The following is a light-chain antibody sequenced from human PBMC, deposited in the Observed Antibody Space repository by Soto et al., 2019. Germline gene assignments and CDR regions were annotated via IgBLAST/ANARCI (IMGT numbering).Light chain of an antibody. Sequence: EIVLTQSPGTLSLSPGERATLSCRASQSVSSSYLAWYQQKPGQAPRLLIYGASSRATGIPDRFSGSGSGTDFTLTISSLEPEDFAAYYCQKYGSSRTFGQGTKVEIK. CDR3: QKYGSSRT. J-gene: IGKJ1*01. V-gene: IGKV3-20*01. CDR1: QSVSSSY. CDR2: GAS.